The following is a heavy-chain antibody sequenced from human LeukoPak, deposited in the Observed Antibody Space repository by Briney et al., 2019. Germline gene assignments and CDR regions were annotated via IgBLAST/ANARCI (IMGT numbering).Heavy chain of an antibody. V-gene: IGHV3-11*04. Sequence: GGSLRLSCAASGFTFSDYYMSWIRQAPGKGREGVSYISSSGSTIYYADSVKGRFTISRDNSKNTLYLQMNSLRAEDTAEYYCAKGRYYDILTGYCDYWGQGTLVTVSS. CDR1: GFTFSDYY. J-gene: IGHJ4*02. CDR2: ISSSGSTI. CDR3: AKGRYYDILTGYCDY. D-gene: IGHD3-9*01.